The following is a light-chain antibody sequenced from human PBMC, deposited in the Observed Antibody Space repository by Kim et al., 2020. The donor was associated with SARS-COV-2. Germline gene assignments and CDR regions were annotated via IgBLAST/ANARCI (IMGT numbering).Light chain of an antibody. Sequence: QSALTQPASVSGSPGQSITISCTGTSSDVGDYNYVSWYQHHPGKAPKLMIYDVTKRPSGVSNRFSGSKSGNTASLTISGLQTEDEADYYCNSYTSRTTWLFGGGTKLTVL. CDR1: SSDVGDYNY. CDR2: DVT. J-gene: IGLJ3*02. CDR3: NSYTSRTTWL. V-gene: IGLV2-14*03.